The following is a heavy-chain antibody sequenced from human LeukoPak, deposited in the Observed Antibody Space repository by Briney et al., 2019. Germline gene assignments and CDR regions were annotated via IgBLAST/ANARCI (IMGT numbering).Heavy chain of an antibody. CDR1: GFTFSDYY. D-gene: IGHD3-10*01. Sequence: GGSLRLSCAASGFTFSDYYMSWIRQAPGKGLEWVSYISSGGTTIYYADSVKGRFTISRDNAKNSLYLQMNSLRAEDAAVYSCAKGYYGSGSYGWFDYWGQGTLVTVSS. J-gene: IGHJ4*02. CDR2: ISSGGTTI. V-gene: IGHV3-11*01. CDR3: AKGYYGSGSYGWFDY.